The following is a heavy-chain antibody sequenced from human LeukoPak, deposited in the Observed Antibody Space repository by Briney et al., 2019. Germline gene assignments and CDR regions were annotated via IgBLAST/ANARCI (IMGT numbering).Heavy chain of an antibody. J-gene: IGHJ4*02. D-gene: IGHD3-22*01. V-gene: IGHV4-39*07. CDR3: ARLDSSGYYSYFDY. CDR2: IYYSGST. CDR1: GGSISSSSYY. Sequence: SETLSLTCTVSGGSISSSSYYWGWIRQPPGKGLEWIGSIYYSGSTNYNPSLKSRVTISVDTSKNQFSLKLSSVTAADTAVYYCARLDSSGYYSYFDYWGQGTLVTVSS.